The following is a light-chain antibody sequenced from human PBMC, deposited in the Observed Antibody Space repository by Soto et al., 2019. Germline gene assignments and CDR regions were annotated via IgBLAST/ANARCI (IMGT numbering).Light chain of an antibody. CDR2: DAS. V-gene: IGKV3D-20*01. Sequence: EIVLPQSPAVLALSPGERATLSCGASQSVSYRYLPWYQHKPGLEPRLLICDASSRASGTPDRFSGSGSGTDFTLTISKLEPEDFAVYYCQQYGSSVTFGQGTRLQI. CDR3: QQYGSSVT. CDR1: QSVSYRY. J-gene: IGKJ5*01.